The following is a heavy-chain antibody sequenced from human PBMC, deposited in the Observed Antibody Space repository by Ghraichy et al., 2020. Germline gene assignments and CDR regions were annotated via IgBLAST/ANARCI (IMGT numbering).Heavy chain of an antibody. J-gene: IGHJ6*01. Sequence: GGSLRLSCAGSGFTFSSYWMHWVRQAPGKGLVWVSRIKSDGSIITYADSVKGRFTISRDNAKNTVYLQMNSLRPEDTAVYYCGRGGRYCSGGTCYYYGMDVWGQGTTVTVSS. D-gene: IGHD2-15*01. CDR3: GRGGRYCSGGTCYYYGMDV. CDR2: IKSDGSII. CDR1: GFTFSSYW. V-gene: IGHV3-74*03.